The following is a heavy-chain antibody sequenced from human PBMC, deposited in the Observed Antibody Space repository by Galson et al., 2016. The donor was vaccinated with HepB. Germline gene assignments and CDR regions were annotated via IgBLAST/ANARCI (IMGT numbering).Heavy chain of an antibody. D-gene: IGHD5-18*01. CDR3: ARGPSYLDF. CDR1: GFTLSNYG. V-gene: IGHV3-33*01. Sequence: SLRLSCAASGFTLSNYGMPWVRQAPGKALEWVAYICYDGSDNYYADSVRGGLTISRDHSKNTLYLEMNSLRPEDTARYLCARGPSYLDFWGQGTLVTVPS. CDR2: ICYDGSDN. J-gene: IGHJ4*02.